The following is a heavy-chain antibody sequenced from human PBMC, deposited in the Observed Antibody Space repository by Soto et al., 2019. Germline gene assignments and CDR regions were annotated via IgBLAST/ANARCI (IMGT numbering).Heavy chain of an antibody. Sequence: EVQLVESGGGLVQPGGSLRLSCAASGFTFSSYSMNWVRQAPGKGLEWVSYISSSSSTIYYADSVKGRFTISRDNAKNSLYLHMNSLRAEDTAVYYCAIPGRVVVEKYFQHWGQGTLVTVSS. CDR1: GFTFSSYS. D-gene: IGHD2-15*01. J-gene: IGHJ1*01. V-gene: IGHV3-48*01. CDR3: AIPGRVVVEKYFQH. CDR2: ISSSSSTI.